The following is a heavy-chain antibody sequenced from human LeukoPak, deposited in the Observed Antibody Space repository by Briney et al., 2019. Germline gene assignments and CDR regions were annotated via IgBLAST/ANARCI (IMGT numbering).Heavy chain of an antibody. J-gene: IGHJ4*02. D-gene: IGHD3-22*01. CDR1: GFTFNNYA. CDR2: ISGRGGTT. CDR3: AKEENDYYDSSGYYPIDS. V-gene: IGHV3-23*01. Sequence: PGGSLRLSCAASGFTFNNYAMTWVRQSPRKGLEWVASISGRGGTTDYADSVKGRFTISRDNSQNTLYLQMNSLKAEGTAVYYCAKEENDYYDSSGYYPIDSWGQGTLVTVSS.